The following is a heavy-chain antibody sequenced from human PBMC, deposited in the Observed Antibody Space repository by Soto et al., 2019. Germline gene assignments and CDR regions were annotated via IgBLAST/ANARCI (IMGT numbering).Heavy chain of an antibody. Sequence: VQLVESGGGVVQPGRSLRLSCAASGFTFSSYAMSWVRQAPGKGLEWVSAISGSGGSTYYADSVKGRFTISRDNSKNTLYLQMNSLRAEDTAVYYCAKSHEFGVVILYYFDYWGQGTLVTVSS. CDR3: AKSHEFGVVILYYFDY. CDR1: GFTFSSYA. CDR2: ISGSGGST. D-gene: IGHD3-3*01. J-gene: IGHJ4*02. V-gene: IGHV3-23*04.